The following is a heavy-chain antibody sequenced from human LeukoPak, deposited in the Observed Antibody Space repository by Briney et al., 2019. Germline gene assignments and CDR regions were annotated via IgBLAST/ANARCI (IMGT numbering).Heavy chain of an antibody. CDR1: GFTFSGYW. CDR2: IKQDESEK. D-gene: IGHD7-27*01. Sequence: GGSLRLSCAVSGFTFSGYWMSWVRQAPGKGLEWVANIKQDESEKYYMDSVKGRFTICRDNAKNSLYLQMSSLRGEDTAVYYCARPRVPGWYFDLWGRGTLVSVSS. CDR3: ARPRVPGWYFDL. V-gene: IGHV3-7*04. J-gene: IGHJ2*01.